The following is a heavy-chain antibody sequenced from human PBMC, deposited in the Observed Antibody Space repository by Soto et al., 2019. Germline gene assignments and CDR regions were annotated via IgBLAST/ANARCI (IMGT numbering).Heavy chain of an antibody. CDR3: ARGTGSTYFFDR. Sequence: QLQLQESGPGLVKPSETLSLTCSVSGGSISSSRYYWDWIRQTPGKGLEWIGNIYYTGSTRYNPSLPSRVTMSVDTSENQFSLELSSVTAADTGLYYCARGTGSTYFFDRWGQGTLVTVSS. CDR2: IYYTGST. J-gene: IGHJ4*02. CDR1: GGSISSSRYY. V-gene: IGHV4-39*01. D-gene: IGHD1-26*01.